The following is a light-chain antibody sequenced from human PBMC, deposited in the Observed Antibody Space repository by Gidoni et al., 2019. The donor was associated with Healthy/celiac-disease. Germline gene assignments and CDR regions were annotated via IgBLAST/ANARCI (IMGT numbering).Light chain of an antibody. CDR3: QQSYSTPRT. J-gene: IGKJ1*01. Sequence: IQLTQSPSSLSASVGDRVTITCRASQSICSYLKWYQQKPGKAPKLLIYAASSLQSGVPSRFSGSGSGTDFTLTISSLQPEDFATYYCQQSYSTPRTFGQGTKVEIK. V-gene: IGKV1-39*01. CDR2: AAS. CDR1: QSICSY.